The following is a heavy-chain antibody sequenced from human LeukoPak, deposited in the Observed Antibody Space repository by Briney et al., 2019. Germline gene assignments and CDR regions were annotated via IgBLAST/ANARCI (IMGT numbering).Heavy chain of an antibody. CDR1: GFTFSSYW. D-gene: IGHD1-7*01. V-gene: IGHV3-7*01. Sequence: WGCLRLSCAASGFTFSSYWMSCVRQAPGKGLEWVVNIRQDGSEKYYVESVKGRFTISRDNAKNSLYLQMNSLRAEDTAVYYCARDSEGVTGTTSWFDPWGQGTLVTVSS. J-gene: IGHJ5*02. CDR2: IRQDGSEK. CDR3: ARDSEGVTGTTSWFDP.